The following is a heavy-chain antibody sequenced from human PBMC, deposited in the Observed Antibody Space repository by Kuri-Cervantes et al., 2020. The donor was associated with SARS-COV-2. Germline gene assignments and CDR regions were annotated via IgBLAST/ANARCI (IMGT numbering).Heavy chain of an antibody. J-gene: IGHJ4*02. D-gene: IGHD3-22*01. Sequence: ASVKVSCKASGYTFTSYGISWVRQAPGQGLEWMGWISAYNGDTNYAQKLQGRVTMTTDTSTSTAYMELSRLRSDDTAVYYCARAPGRDSNLYWGQGTLVTVSS. CDR1: GYTFTSYG. V-gene: IGHV1-18*01. CDR3: ARAPGRDSNLY. CDR2: ISAYNGDT.